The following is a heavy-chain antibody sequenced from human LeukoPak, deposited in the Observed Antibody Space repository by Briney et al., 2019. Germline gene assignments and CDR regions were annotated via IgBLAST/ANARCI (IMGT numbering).Heavy chain of an antibody. CDR1: GFTVSSNY. J-gene: IGHJ4*02. CDR3: AKGGYYFDY. V-gene: IGHV3-53*01. Sequence: PGGSLRLSCAASGFTVSSNYMSWVRQAPGKGLEWVSSITNSGDSTYYADSVKGRFTISRDDSKNTVFLQMNSLRAEDTAVYYCAKGGYYFDYWGQGTLVTVSS. D-gene: IGHD2-15*01. CDR2: TNSGDST.